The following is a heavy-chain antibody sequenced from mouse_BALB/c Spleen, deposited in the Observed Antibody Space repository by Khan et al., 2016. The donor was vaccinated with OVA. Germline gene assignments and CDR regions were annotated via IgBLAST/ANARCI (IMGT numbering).Heavy chain of an antibody. D-gene: IGHD1-1*01. J-gene: IGHJ1*01. V-gene: IGHV3-2*02. CDR1: GYSITSDYA. Sequence: EVKLLESGPGLVKPSQSLSLTCTVTGYSITSDYAWNWIRQFPGNKLEWMGYISYSGSANYNPSLQSRLSITRDTSENQVFLPLNSVNTEDSATYYCARRYYYGHWYFDVWGAGTTVTVSS. CDR2: ISYSGSA. CDR3: ARRYYYGHWYFDV.